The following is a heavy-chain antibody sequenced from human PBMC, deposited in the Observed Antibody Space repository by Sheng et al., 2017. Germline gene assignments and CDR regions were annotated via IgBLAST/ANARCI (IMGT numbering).Heavy chain of an antibody. CDR2: FYYSGST. D-gene: IGHD3-22*01. CDR1: GGSISSSNYY. V-gene: IGHV4-39*07. Sequence: QLQLQESDPGLVKPSETLSLTCTVSGGSISSSNYYWGWIRQPPGKGLEWIGSFYYSGSTYYNPSLKSRVTISVDTSKNRFSLKLSSVTAADTAVYYCARYYYDSSGFLWGQGTLVTVSS. CDR3: ARYYYDSSGFL. J-gene: IGHJ4*02.